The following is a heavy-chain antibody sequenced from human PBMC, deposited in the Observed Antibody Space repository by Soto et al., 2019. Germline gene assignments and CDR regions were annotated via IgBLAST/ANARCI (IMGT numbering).Heavy chain of an antibody. J-gene: IGHJ1*01. D-gene: IGHD4-4*01. CDR3: ARGRAPGGDYRTYFHH. CDR2: MNPNSGNT. CDR1: GYTFTTYD. V-gene: IGHV1-8*01. Sequence: QVQLVQSGADVKKPGASVKVSCKASGYTFTTYDINWVRQAAGQGLEWMGWMNPNSGNTGYAHKFQGRVIMTRNTSTGTGDMELSGLTSEDTAVYYCARGRAPGGDYRTYFHHWGQGTLVTVST.